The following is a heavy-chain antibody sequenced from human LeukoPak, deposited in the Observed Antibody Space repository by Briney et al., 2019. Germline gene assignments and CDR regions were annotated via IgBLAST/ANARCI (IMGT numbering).Heavy chain of an antibody. CDR3: ARDYDSSGWGYYYGMDV. V-gene: IGHV4-30-4*01. CDR1: GGSISSGDYY. D-gene: IGHD3-22*01. CDR2: IYYSGGT. J-gene: IGHJ6*02. Sequence: SQTLSLTCTVSGGSISSGDYYWSWIRQPPGKGLEWIGYIYYSGGTYYNPSLKSRVTISVDTSKNQFSLKLSSVTAADTAVYYCARDYDSSGWGYYYGMDVWGQGTTVTVSS.